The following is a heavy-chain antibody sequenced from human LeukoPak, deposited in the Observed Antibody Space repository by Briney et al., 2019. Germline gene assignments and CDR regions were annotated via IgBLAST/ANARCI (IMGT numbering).Heavy chain of an antibody. V-gene: IGHV3-30*03. CDR1: GFTFGSYG. CDR3: ARSGSLTAFDY. Sequence: GGSLRLSCAASGFTFGSYGMHWVRQAPGKGLEWVAVISYDGSNKYYADSVKGRFTISRDNSKNTLYLQMNSLRAEDTAVYYCARSGSLTAFDYWGQGTLVTVSS. J-gene: IGHJ4*02. CDR2: ISYDGSNK. D-gene: IGHD1-26*01.